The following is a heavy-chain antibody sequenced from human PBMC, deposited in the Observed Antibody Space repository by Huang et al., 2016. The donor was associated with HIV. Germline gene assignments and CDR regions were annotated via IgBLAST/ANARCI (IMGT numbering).Heavy chain of an antibody. CDR3: ARQGVGDFVVEPTGLGAFDI. Sequence: EVQLVQSGAVVKKPGESLKISCKGSGYTFNGYWIGWVRQMPGKGLEWMGISEPGDSDTTYSQSVQGQVTISADKSISTAYLQWSGLKASDTAMYYCARQGVGDFVVEPTGLGAFDIWGQGTMVTVSS. D-gene: IGHD2-2*01. V-gene: IGHV5-51*01. CDR2: SEPGDSDT. J-gene: IGHJ3*02. CDR1: GYTFNGYW.